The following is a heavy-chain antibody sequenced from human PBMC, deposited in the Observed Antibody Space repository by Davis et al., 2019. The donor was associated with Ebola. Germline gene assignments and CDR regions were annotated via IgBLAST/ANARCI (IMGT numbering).Heavy chain of an antibody. CDR1: GGTFSSYA. V-gene: IGHV1-69*13. D-gene: IGHD1-26*01. CDR3: ARDRSGSYLSAFDI. J-gene: IGHJ3*02. Sequence: SVKVSCKASGGTFSSYAISWVRQAPGQGLEWMGGIIPIFGTANYAQKFQGRVTITADESTSTAYMELSSLRSEDTAVYYCARDRSGSYLSAFDIWGQGTMVTVSS. CDR2: IIPIFGTA.